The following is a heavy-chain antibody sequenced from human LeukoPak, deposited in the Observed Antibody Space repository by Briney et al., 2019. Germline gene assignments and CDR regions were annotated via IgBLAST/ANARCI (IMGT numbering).Heavy chain of an antibody. V-gene: IGHV4-59*01. D-gene: IGHD1-26*01. J-gene: IGHJ4*02. CDR1: GGSFSSYY. CDR2: IYYSGST. CDR3: ARVGWGDYLDY. Sequence: SETLSLTCTVSGGSFSSYYWSWVRQPPGKGLEWIGYIYYSGSTNYNASLRKRGTISVDTSKNQFSLKLSSVTAADTAVYYCARVGWGDYLDYWGQGTLVTVSS.